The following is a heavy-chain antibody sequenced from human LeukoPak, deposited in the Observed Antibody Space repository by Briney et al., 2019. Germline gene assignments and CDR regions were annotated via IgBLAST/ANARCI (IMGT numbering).Heavy chain of an antibody. J-gene: IGHJ4*02. D-gene: IGHD6-13*01. Sequence: SETLSLTCTVSGGSIRSYYWSWIRQPPGKGLEWIGYIYYSGSTNYNPSLKSRVTISVDTSKNQFSLKLSSVTAADTAVYYCTRAPDIAGAGYYFDYWGQGSLVTVSS. CDR3: TRAPDIAGAGYYFDY. CDR1: GGSIRSYY. V-gene: IGHV4-59*12. CDR2: IYYSGST.